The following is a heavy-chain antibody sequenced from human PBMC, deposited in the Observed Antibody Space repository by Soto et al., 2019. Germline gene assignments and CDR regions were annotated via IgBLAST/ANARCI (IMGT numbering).Heavy chain of an antibody. V-gene: IGHV1-2*04. D-gene: IGHD2-15*01. CDR1: GYTFTGYY. CDR2: INPNSGGT. J-gene: IGHJ4*02. Sequence: ASVKVSCEASGYTFTGYYMHWARQSSGQGLEWMGWINPNSGGTNYAQKFQGWVTMTRDTSISTAYMELSRLRSDDTAVYYCARGGYCSGGSCYFYFDYWGQGTLVTESS. CDR3: ARGGYCSGGSCYFYFDY.